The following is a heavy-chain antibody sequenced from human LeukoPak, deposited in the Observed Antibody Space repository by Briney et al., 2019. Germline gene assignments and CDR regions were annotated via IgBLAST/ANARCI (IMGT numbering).Heavy chain of an antibody. J-gene: IGHJ4*02. D-gene: IGHD1-1*01. CDR1: GYTFTGYY. V-gene: IGHV1-2*04. Sequence: ASVKVSCKASGYTFTGYYMHWLRQAPGQGLEWMGWINPNSGGTNYAQKFQGWVTMTRDTSISTAYMELSRLRSDDTAVYYCARELGGTTGTTFDYWGQGTLVTVSS. CDR3: ARELGGTTGTTFDY. CDR2: INPNSGGT.